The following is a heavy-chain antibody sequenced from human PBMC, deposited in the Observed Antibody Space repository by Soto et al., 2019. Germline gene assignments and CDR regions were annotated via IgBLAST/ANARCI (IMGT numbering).Heavy chain of an antibody. Sequence: QVQLVESGGGVVQPGGSLRLSCAASGFTFSNYGMHWVRQAPGKGLEWVAIIWHDGSDKYYVDSVKGRFAISRDNSKNTLYLQMNSLRVEDTAVYYCARDKDMIPWGQGTLVTVSS. CDR3: ARDKDMIP. V-gene: IGHV3-33*01. CDR1: GFTFSNYG. J-gene: IGHJ4*02. D-gene: IGHD2-15*01. CDR2: IWHDGSDK.